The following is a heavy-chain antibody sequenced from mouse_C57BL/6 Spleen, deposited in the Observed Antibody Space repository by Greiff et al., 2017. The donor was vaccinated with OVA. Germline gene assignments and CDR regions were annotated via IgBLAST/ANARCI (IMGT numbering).Heavy chain of an antibody. Sequence: EVKLVESGAGLVKPGGSLKLSCAASGFTFSSYAMSWVRQTPEKRLEWVAYISSGGDYIYYADTVKGRFTISRDNARNTLYLQMSSLKSEDTAMYYCTREGCPYAMDYWGQGTSVTVSS. CDR2: ISSGGDYI. V-gene: IGHV5-9-1*02. J-gene: IGHJ4*01. CDR1: GFTFSSYA. CDR3: TREGCPYAMDY.